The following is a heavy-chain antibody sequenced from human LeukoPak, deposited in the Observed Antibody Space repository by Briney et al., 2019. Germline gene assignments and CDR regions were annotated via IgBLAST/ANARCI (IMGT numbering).Heavy chain of an antibody. J-gene: IGHJ4*02. CDR2: IHYSGST. D-gene: IGHD5-18*01. V-gene: IGHV4-59*01. CDR3: AREYRYGYSYYFDY. Sequence: SETLSLTCTVSGGSISTYYWSWIRQPPGKGLEWIGFIHYSGSTKYNPSLNSRVTISVGTSKNQFSLTLSSVTAADTAVYYCAREYRYGYSYYFDYWGQGTLVTVSS. CDR1: GGSISTYY.